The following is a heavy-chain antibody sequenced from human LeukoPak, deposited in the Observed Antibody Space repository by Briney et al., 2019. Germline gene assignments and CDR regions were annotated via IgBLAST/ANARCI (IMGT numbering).Heavy chain of an antibody. Sequence: ASVKVSCKASGYTFTGYYMHWVRQAPGQGLEWMGWINPNSGGTNYAQKFQGRVTMTRDTSISTAYMELSRLRSDDTAVYYCAGEVFWSGYFDYWGQGTLVTVSS. V-gene: IGHV1-2*02. D-gene: IGHD3-3*01. CDR1: GYTFTGYY. CDR3: AGEVFWSGYFDY. J-gene: IGHJ4*02. CDR2: INPNSGGT.